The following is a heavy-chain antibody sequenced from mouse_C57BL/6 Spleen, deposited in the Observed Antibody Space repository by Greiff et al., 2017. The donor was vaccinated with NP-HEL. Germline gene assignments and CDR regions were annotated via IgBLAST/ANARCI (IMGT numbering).Heavy chain of an antibody. J-gene: IGHJ1*03. CDR3: ARESFTVGGRGGYFDG. Sequence: VKLVESGAELVKPGASVKISCKASGYAFSSYWMNWVKQRPGKGLEWIGQIYPGDGDTNYNGKFKGKATLTADKSSSTAYLQLSSLTSEDSAVYVCARESFTVGGRGGYFDGWGTGTTVTGAS. CDR1: GYAFSSYW. V-gene: IGHV1-80*01. D-gene: IGHD1-1*01. CDR2: IYPGDGDT.